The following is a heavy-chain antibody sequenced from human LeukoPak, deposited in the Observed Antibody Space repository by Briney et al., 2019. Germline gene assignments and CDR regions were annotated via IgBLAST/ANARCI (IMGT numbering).Heavy chain of an antibody. J-gene: IGHJ3*02. CDR3: ARSSGSYTLGAFDI. V-gene: IGHV4-34*01. CDR2: INHSGST. D-gene: IGHD1-26*01. Sequence: PSETLSLTCAVYGGSFSGYYWSWIRQPPGKGLEWIGEINHSGSTNYNPSLKSRVTISVDTSKNQFSLKLSSVTAADTAVYYCARSSGSYTLGAFDIWGQGTMVTVSS. CDR1: GGSFSGYY.